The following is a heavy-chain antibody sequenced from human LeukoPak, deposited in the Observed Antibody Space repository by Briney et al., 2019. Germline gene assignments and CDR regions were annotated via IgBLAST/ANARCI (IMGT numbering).Heavy chain of an antibody. CDR2: IYSDGST. CDR3: AGRTGSSYFDY. V-gene: IGHV3-53*01. D-gene: IGHD6-6*01. Sequence: GGSLRLSCAGSGFTVSNNYMSWVRQAPGKGLEWVSVIYSDGSTYYADSVKGRFTVSRDKSKNTLYLQMNNLRVEDTAVYYCAGRTGSSYFDYWGQGALVTVSS. J-gene: IGHJ4*02. CDR1: GFTVSNNY.